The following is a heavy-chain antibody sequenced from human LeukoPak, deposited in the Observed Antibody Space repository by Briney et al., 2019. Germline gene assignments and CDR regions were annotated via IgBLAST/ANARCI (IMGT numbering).Heavy chain of an antibody. CDR2: IYYSGST. CDR3: ARFYCGGGSCYQYYYYYYLDV. J-gene: IGHJ6*03. Sequence: SETLSLTCTVSGGSISSSSYYWGWIRQPPGKGLEWIGIIYYSGSTYSNPSLKSRATISVDTSKNQFSLRLSSVTAADPAVYYCARFYCGGGSCYQYYYYYYLDVWGKGTMVTISS. V-gene: IGHV4-39*01. CDR1: GGSISSSSYY. D-gene: IGHD2-15*01.